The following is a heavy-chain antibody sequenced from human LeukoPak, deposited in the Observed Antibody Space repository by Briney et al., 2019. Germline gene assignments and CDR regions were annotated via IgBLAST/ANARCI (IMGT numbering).Heavy chain of an antibody. Sequence: GLEWIGSIYYSGSTYYNPSLKSRVTISVDTSKNQFSLKLSSVTAADTAVYYCARHGYSYRPWGQGTLVTVSS. D-gene: IGHD5-18*01. CDR2: IYYSGST. V-gene: IGHV4-39*01. CDR3: ARHGYSYRP. J-gene: IGHJ4*02.